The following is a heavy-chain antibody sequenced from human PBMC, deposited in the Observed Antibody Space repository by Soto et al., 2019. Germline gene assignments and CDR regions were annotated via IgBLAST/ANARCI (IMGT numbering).Heavy chain of an antibody. J-gene: IGHJ6*02. Sequence: QVQLHESGPGLVKPSETLSLICNVSGDSIGRFYWSWIRQSAGKGLEWIGRVYSTGGVTYKPALKGRVTISLDRSNNHVSMEMKSVTATAMGVYFCARDLSGTGLDIWGRGTRVSVSS. V-gene: IGHV4-4*07. CDR3: ARDLSGTGLDI. CDR2: VYSTGGV. CDR1: GDSIGRFY. D-gene: IGHD1-26*01.